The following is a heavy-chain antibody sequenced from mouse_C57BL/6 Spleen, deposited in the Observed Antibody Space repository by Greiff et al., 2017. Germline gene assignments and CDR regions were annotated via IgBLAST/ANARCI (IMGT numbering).Heavy chain of an antibody. CDR1: GYTFTSYW. V-gene: IGHV1-59*01. CDR2: IDPSDSYT. Sequence: QVQLQQPGAELVRPGTSVKLSCKASGYTFTSYWMHWVKQRPGQGLEWIGVIDPSDSYTNYNQKFKGKATLTVDTSSSTAYMQLSSLTSEDSAVYYCARPGDYDVGAMDYWGQGTSVTVSS. J-gene: IGHJ4*01. CDR3: ARPGDYDVGAMDY. D-gene: IGHD2-4*01.